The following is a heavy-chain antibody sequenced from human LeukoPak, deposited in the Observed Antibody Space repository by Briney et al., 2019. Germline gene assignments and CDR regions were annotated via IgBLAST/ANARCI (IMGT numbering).Heavy chain of an antibody. Sequence: NPSETLSLTCAVYGGSFSGYYWSWIPQPPGKGLEWIGEINHSGSTNYNPSLKSRVTISVDTSKNQFSLKLSSVTAADTAVYYCARVIRYYYGSGSYAFDIWGQGTMVTVSS. CDR1: GGSFSGYY. V-gene: IGHV4-34*01. CDR2: INHSGST. D-gene: IGHD3-10*01. CDR3: ARVIRYYYGSGSYAFDI. J-gene: IGHJ3*02.